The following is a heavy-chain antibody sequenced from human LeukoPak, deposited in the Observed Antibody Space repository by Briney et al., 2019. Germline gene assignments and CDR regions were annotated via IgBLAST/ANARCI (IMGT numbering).Heavy chain of an antibody. CDR1: GGTFSSYA. CDR2: IIPILGIA. CDR3: ARGPNWFDP. V-gene: IGHV1-69*04. Sequence: ASVKVSCKASGGTFSSYAISWVRQAPRQGLEWMGRIIPILGIANYAQKFQGRVTITADKSTSTAYMELSSLRSEDTAVYYCARGPNWFDPWGQGTLVTVSS. J-gene: IGHJ5*02.